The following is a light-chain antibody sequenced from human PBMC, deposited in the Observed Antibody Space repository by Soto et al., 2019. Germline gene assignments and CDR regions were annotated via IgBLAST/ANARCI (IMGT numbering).Light chain of an antibody. CDR1: QSISIN. V-gene: IGKV3-15*01. J-gene: IGKJ5*01. Sequence: ELVLTQSPGTLSLSPGERAILSCRASQSISINLAWYQQKPGQAPRPLIYAASNRATGVPARFSGSWSGTEFTLTISSLQSEDFAVYYCQQYNNWITFGQGTRLEIK. CDR3: QQYNNWIT. CDR2: AAS.